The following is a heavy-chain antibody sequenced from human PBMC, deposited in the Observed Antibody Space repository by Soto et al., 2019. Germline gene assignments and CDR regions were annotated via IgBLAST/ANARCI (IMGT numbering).Heavy chain of an antibody. J-gene: IGHJ4*02. CDR2: INAGNGNT. V-gene: IGHV1-3*01. D-gene: IGHD5-18*01. CDR1: GYTFTSYA. Sequence: KVSCKASGYTFTSYAMHWVRQAPGQRLEWMGWINAGNGNTKYSQKFQGRVTITRDTSASTAYMELSSLRSEDTAVYYCARGLNGYLHYFDYWGQGTPVTVSS. CDR3: ARGLNGYLHYFDY.